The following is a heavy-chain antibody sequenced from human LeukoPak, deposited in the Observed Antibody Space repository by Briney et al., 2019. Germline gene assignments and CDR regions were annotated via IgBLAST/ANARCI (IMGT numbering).Heavy chain of an antibody. CDR2: IHPNSGGT. CDR1: GYTFTAYY. CDR3: ARVPTMVLWFDP. D-gene: IGHD3-10*01. J-gene: IGHJ5*02. V-gene: IGHV1-2*02. Sequence: ASVKVSCKASGYTFTAYYLHWVRQAPGQGLEWMGWIHPNSGGTNYAQNFQGRVSMTTDTSISTVYMELSRLRSDDTAVYYCARVPTMVLWFDPWGQGTLVTVSS.